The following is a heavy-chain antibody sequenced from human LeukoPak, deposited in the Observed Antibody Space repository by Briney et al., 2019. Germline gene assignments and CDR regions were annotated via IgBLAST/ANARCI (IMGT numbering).Heavy chain of an antibody. Sequence: GGSLRLSCAASGFTFSDYYMSWIRQAPGKGLEWVSYISSSSSYTNYADSVKDRFTISRDNAKNSLYLQMNSLRAEDTAVYYCARDSGVAVAGTGWFDPWGQGTLVTVSS. J-gene: IGHJ5*02. CDR1: GFTFSDYY. CDR3: ARDSGVAVAGTGWFDP. D-gene: IGHD6-19*01. V-gene: IGHV3-11*06. CDR2: ISSSSSYT.